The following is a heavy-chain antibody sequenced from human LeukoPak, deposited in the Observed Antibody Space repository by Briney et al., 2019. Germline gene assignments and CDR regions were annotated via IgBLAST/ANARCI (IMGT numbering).Heavy chain of an antibody. CDR2: INPSGGST. D-gene: IGHD3-10*01. J-gene: IGHJ4*02. CDR3: ARVGYYGSGSYQTLDY. Sequence: TFXXXYMHWXXQXPGQGLEWMGIINPSGGSTSYAQKFQGRVTMTRDTSTSTVYMELSSLRSEDTAVYYCARVGYYGSGSYQTLDYWGQGTLVTVSS. CDR1: TFXXXY. V-gene: IGHV1-46*01.